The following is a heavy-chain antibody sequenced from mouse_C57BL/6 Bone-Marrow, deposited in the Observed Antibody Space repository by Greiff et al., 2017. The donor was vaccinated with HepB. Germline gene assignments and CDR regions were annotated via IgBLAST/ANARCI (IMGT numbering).Heavy chain of an antibody. D-gene: IGHD1-1*01. V-gene: IGHV5-17*01. CDR1: GFTFSDYG. CDR2: ISSGSSTI. Sequence: DVMLVESGGGLVKPGGSLKLSCAASGFTFSDYGMHWVRQAPEKGLEWVAYISSGSSTIYYADTVKGRFTISRDNAKNTLFLQMTSLRSEDTAMYYCARPLYYYGSSYKFAYWGQGTLVTVSA. CDR3: ARPLYYYGSSYKFAY. J-gene: IGHJ3*01.